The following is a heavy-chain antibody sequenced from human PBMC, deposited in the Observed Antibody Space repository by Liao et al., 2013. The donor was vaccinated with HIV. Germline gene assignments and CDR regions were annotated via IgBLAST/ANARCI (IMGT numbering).Heavy chain of an antibody. J-gene: IGHJ3*02. CDR3: AKVRQWLASGGEALDI. CDR2: LYYGERR. V-gene: IGHV4-39*07. CDR1: GSAIDAPNNY. D-gene: IGHD6-19*01. Sequence: QVQLQESGPGLVKPWETLSLTCSVSGSAIDAPNNYFSWIRQAPGKGLEWIGSLYYGERRFYNPSLKSRVTISGDISLRLKSVTAADTAVYFCAKVRQWLASGGEALDIWGHGTMVTVSS.